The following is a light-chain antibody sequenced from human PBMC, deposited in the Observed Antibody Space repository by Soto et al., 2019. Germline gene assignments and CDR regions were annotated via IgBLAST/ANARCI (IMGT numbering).Light chain of an antibody. CDR3: ATWDDALNVWV. CDR1: SSNIGSNT. J-gene: IGLJ3*02. Sequence: QSVLTQPPSVSGTPGQRVTISCSGSSSNIGSNTVNWYQQLPGTAPKLLIYHDNKRPSGVPDRVSGSKSGTSASLAISGVQSEDDADYYCATWDDALNVWVFGGVTKVTVL. V-gene: IGLV1-44*01. CDR2: HDN.